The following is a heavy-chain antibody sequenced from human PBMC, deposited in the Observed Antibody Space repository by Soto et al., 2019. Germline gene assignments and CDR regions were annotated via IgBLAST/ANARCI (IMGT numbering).Heavy chain of an antibody. CDR3: ARTDSGSYQAGSLDY. J-gene: IGHJ4*02. CDR2: INHSGST. V-gene: IGHV4-34*01. Sequence: SETLSLTCAVYGGSFSGYYWSWIRQPPGKGLEWIGEINHSGSTNYNPSLKSRVTISVDTSKNQFSLKLSSVTAADTAVYYCARTDSGSYQAGSLDYWGQGTLVTVSS. D-gene: IGHD1-26*01. CDR1: GGSFSGYY.